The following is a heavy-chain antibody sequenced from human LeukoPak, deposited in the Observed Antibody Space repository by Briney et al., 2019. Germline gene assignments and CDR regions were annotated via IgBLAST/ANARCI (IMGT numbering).Heavy chain of an antibody. J-gene: IGHJ5*02. D-gene: IGHD6-13*01. CDR1: GFTFSSYA. V-gene: IGHV3-21*01. CDR2: ISGSGDNT. CDR3: ARAGRAYSSSWYWFDP. Sequence: GSLRLSCAASGFTFSSYAMNWVRQAPGKGLEWISSISGSGDNTYYADSVKGRFTISRDNAKNSLYLQMNSLRAEDTAVYYCARAGRAYSSSWYWFDPWGQGTLVTVSS.